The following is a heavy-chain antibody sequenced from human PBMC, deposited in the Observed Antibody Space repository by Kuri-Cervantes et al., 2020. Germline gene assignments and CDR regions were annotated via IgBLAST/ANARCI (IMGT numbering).Heavy chain of an antibody. D-gene: IGHD4-17*01. CDR1: GYTFTSYG. CDR2: IIPIFGTA. V-gene: IGHV1-69*05. Sequence: SVKVSCKASGYTFTSYGISWVRQAPGQGLEWMGGIIPIFGTANYAQKFQGRVTITTDESTSTAYMELSSLRSEDTAVYYCARSTTVTTPDAFDIWGQGTMVTVSS. J-gene: IGHJ3*02. CDR3: ARSTTVTTPDAFDI.